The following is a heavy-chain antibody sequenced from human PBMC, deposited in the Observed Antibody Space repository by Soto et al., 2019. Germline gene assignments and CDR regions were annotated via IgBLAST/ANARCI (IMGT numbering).Heavy chain of an antibody. CDR1: GYTFRSYG. V-gene: IGHV1-18*04. Sequence: QIQLVQSGGEVQKPGASVKVSCKASGYTFRSYGISWVLQAPGQGLEWVGWISAYNGDTHYAPKFQDRITLTTETSTDTAYMELRSLRLDDTAVYYCARDWSRYYDNSGLIWFYWGQGSLVTVSS. D-gene: IGHD3-22*01. CDR2: ISAYNGDT. J-gene: IGHJ4*02. CDR3: ARDWSRYYDNSGLIWFY.